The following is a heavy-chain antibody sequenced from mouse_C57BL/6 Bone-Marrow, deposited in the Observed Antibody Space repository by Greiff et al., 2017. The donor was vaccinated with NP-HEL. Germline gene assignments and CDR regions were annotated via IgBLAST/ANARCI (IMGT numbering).Heavy chain of an antibody. CDR2: WNNDNY. D-gene: IGHD2-3*01. Sequence: QVTLKESGPGILQPSQTLSLACTFSGISLSTSGMGLSWLRKPSGKALEWLASIWNNDNYYNPSLKSRLTISKETSNYQVFLKLTSVDTADSATYYGAWRESIYDGYYQFSYYYAMDYWGQGTSVTVSS. CDR1: ISLSTSGMGL. V-gene: IGHV8-2*01. J-gene: IGHJ4*01. CDR3: WRESIYDGYYQFSYYYAMDY.